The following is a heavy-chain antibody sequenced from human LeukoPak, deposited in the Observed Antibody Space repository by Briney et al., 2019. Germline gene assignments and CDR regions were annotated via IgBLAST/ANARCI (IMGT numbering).Heavy chain of an antibody. J-gene: IGHJ4*02. CDR1: GGSISSGGYY. CDR2: IYYSGST. D-gene: IGHD2-8*02. Sequence: SETLSLTCTVSGGSISSGGYYWSWIRQHPGKGLEWIGYIYYSGSTYYNPSLKSRVTISVDTSKNQFSLKLSSVTAAETAVYYCARVSGLVVYACVDYWGQGTLVTVSS. V-gene: IGHV4-31*03. CDR3: ARVSGLVVYACVDY.